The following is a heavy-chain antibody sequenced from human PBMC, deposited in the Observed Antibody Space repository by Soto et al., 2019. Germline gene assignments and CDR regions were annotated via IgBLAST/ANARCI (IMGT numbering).Heavy chain of an antibody. CDR1: GYTFTGYD. Sequence: QVQLVQSGAEVKNPGASVKVSCKASGYTFTGYDMHWVRQAPGQGLEWVGWINPNIGDTNYAQKFQGRVTMTRDTSISTAYMELSRLRSDDTAVYYCARDRDSSSGYGNWFDPWGQGTLVTVAS. D-gene: IGHD6-13*01. J-gene: IGHJ5*02. V-gene: IGHV1-2*02. CDR3: ARDRDSSSGYGNWFDP. CDR2: INPNIGDT.